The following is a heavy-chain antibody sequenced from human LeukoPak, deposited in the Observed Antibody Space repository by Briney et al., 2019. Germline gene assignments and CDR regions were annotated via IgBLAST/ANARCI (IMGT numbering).Heavy chain of an antibody. V-gene: IGHV3-30*04. CDR2: LSGDGMQN. CDR3: ARDQVGSIGGSAYGWCDP. J-gene: IGHJ5*02. Sequence: PGGSLRLSCAASGFTFSSYGLHWVRQAPGKGLEWVAFLSGDGMQNYYAGTVRGRLSISGDNSRNALYLQTSSLTQENTAIYSCARDQVGSIGGSAYGWCDPWGQGTLVSVSS. CDR1: GFTFSSYG. D-gene: IGHD1-26*01.